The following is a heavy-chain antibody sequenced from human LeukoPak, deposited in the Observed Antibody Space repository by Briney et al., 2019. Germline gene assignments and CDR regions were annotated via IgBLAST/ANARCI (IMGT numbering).Heavy chain of an antibody. V-gene: IGHV3-74*01. D-gene: IGHD3-22*01. J-gene: IGHJ4*02. Sequence: GGSLRLSCAASGFTFSSYWMHWVRHAPGKGVVWVSRITSDRTTTTYAASVTGPFPISRDTSHTTLHLQMNSLRAEDTAVYYCARHSSGYYHYDYWGPGTPVTVAS. CDR1: GFTFSSYW. CDR2: ITSDRTTT. CDR3: ARHSSGYYHYDY.